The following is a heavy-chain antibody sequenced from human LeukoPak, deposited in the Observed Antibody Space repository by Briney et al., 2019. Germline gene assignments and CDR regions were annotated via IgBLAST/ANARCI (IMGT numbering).Heavy chain of an antibody. CDR2: IYPGNSDT. D-gene: IGHD6-6*01. V-gene: IGHV5-51*01. J-gene: IGHJ6*02. Sequence: GDSLKISCKGSGYSFTSYWIGWVRQMPGKGLEWMGIIYPGNSDTRYSPSFQGQFTISADKSISTAYLQWSSLKTSDTAMYYCARHVEDSSSSGMDVWGQGTTVTVSS. CDR1: GYSFTSYW. CDR3: ARHVEDSSSSGMDV.